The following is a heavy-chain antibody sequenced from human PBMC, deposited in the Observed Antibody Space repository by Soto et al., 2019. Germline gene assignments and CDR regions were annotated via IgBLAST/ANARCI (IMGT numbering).Heavy chain of an antibody. V-gene: IGHV1-8*01. CDR2: MNPNSGNT. CDR1: GYTFTSYD. D-gene: IGHD3-10*01. J-gene: IGHJ6*03. Sequence: ASVKVSCKASGYTFTSYDINWVRQATGQGLEWMGWMNPNSGNTGYAQKFQGRVTMTRNTSISTAYMELSSLRSEDTAVYYCARGGHGSGSYYISDYYYYYMDVWGKGTTVTVSS. CDR3: ARGGHGSGSYYISDYYYYYMDV.